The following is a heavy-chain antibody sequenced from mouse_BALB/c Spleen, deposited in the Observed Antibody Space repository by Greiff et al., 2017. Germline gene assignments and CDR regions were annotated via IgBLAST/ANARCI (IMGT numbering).Heavy chain of an antibody. Sequence: EVMLVESGGGLVKPGGSLKLSCAASGFTFSSYTMSWVRQTPEKRLEWVATISSGGGNTYYPDSVKGRFTISRDNAKNNLYLQMSSLRSEDTALYYCARWALLLRYFDYWGQGTTLTVSS. CDR2: ISSGGGNT. CDR1: GFTFSSYT. CDR3: ARWALLLRYFDY. D-gene: IGHD1-1*01. J-gene: IGHJ2*01. V-gene: IGHV5-9*03.